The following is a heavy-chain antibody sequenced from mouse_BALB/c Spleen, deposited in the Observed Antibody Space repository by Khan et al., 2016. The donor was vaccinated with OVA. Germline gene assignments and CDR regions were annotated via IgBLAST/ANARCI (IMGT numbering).Heavy chain of an antibody. CDR3: RISTINA. CDR1: GYNIKDIY. J-gene: IGHJ2*01. Sequence: VQLQQSGAELVKPAASLKLSCTASGYNIKDIYIHWVKQRPEKGLERIRRTDPAIGNTKYAPKFQGKATITADTSSNTAYLQLSSLTSEDTAVYYWRISTINAWGQGTTLTVSS. CDR2: TDPAIGNT. V-gene: IGHV14-3*02.